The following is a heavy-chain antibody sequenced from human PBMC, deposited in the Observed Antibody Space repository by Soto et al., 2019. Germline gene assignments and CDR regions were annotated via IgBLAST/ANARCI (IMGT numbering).Heavy chain of an antibody. CDR2: INSDGSST. D-gene: IGHD1-26*01. CDR3: AREGSSFLAGYYYGMDV. J-gene: IGHJ6*02. V-gene: IGHV3-74*01. Sequence: EVQLVESGGGLVQPGGSLRLSCAASGFTFSSYWMHWVRQAPGKGLVWVSRINSDGSSTSYADSVKGRFTISRDNAKNTLSLQMNSLRAEDTAVYYCAREGSSFLAGYYYGMDVWGQGTTVTVSS. CDR1: GFTFSSYW.